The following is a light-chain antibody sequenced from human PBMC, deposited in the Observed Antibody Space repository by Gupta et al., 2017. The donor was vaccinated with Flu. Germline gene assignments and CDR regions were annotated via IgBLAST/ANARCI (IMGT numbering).Light chain of an antibody. CDR1: SSDVGGHNH. CDR2: EVT. V-gene: IGLV2-14*01. Sequence: QSALTQPASVSGSPGQSITIFCTGTSSDVGGHNHVSWYQQHPGKAPKLIIYEVTNRPSGISNRFSGSKSGNTASLTIYGLQAEDEADYYCSSYTTSSTLVFGGGTKLTVL. CDR3: SSYTTSSTLV. J-gene: IGLJ2*01.